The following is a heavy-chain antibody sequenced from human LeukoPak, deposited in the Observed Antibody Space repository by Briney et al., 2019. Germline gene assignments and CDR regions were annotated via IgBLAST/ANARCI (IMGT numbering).Heavy chain of an antibody. D-gene: IGHD3-22*01. CDR2: ISGSGTDI. Sequence: KTGGSLRLSCEASGFTFSDYYMTWMRQAPGKGLEWVSYISGSGTDILYADSVKGRFTMSRDNAKNSLYLQMNSLRAEDTAVYYCARATYYYDSSVDYWGQGTLVTVSS. CDR1: GFTFSDYY. V-gene: IGHV3-11*04. CDR3: ARATYYYDSSVDY. J-gene: IGHJ4*02.